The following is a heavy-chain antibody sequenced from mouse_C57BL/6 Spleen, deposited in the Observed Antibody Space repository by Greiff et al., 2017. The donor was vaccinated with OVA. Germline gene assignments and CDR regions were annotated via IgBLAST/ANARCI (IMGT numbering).Heavy chain of an antibody. D-gene: IGHD2-4*01. CDR1: GYTFTDYY. CDR2: INPYNGGT. CDR3: AGYYDYDEGYYFDY. Sequence: VQLQQSGPVLVKPGASVKMSCKASGYTFTDYYMNWVKQSHGKSLEWIGVINPYNGGTSSNQKFKGKATLTVDKSSSTAYMELNSLTSEDSAVYYCAGYYDYDEGYYFDYWGQGTTLTVSS. V-gene: IGHV1-19*01. J-gene: IGHJ2*01.